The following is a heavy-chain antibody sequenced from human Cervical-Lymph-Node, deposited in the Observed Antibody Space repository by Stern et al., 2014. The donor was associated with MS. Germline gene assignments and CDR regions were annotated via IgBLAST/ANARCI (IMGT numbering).Heavy chain of an antibody. CDR3: ARVNSGYNWFDY. Sequence: QVQLQESGPGLVKPSGTLSLTCAVSGGSISNTNWWGWVRQTPGMGLEWIGEIYHSGPTTFGRSLKIRVTIAVDKSKNQFSLELKSVTAADTAIYYCARVNSGYNWFDYWGQGTLVTVSS. D-gene: IGHD5-12*01. CDR2: IYHSGPT. J-gene: IGHJ4*02. V-gene: IGHV4-4*02. CDR1: GGSISNTNW.